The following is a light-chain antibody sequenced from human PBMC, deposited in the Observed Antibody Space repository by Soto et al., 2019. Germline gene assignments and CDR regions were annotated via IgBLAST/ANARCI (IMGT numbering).Light chain of an antibody. CDR1: QTISVSY. CDR3: QQYNNSTRT. Sequence: EILLTQSPGTLSLSPGERATLSCRASQTISVSYVAWYQQKPGQGPRLLISGTANRATGVPDRFSGSGFGTDLKLTISRADPEDSGTYLCQQYNNSTRTFGQGTKVDIK. CDR2: GTA. V-gene: IGKV3-20*01. J-gene: IGKJ1*01.